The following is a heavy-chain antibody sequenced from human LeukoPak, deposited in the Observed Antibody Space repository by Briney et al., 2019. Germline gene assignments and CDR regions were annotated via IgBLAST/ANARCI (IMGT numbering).Heavy chain of an antibody. Sequence: SETLSLTCTVSGGSISSYYWSWIRQPAGKGLEWIGRIYTSGSTNYNPSLKSRVIMSVDTSKNQFSLKLSSVTAADTAVYYCAREVGIVVVVAAKRAAFDIWGQGTMVTVSS. J-gene: IGHJ3*02. CDR2: IYTSGST. D-gene: IGHD2-15*01. V-gene: IGHV4-4*07. CDR3: AREVGIVVVVAAKRAAFDI. CDR1: GGSISSYY.